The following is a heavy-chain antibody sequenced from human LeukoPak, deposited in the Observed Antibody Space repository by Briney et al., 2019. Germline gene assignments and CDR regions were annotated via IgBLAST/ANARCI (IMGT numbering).Heavy chain of an antibody. CDR3: ARQAMVRGVSFFNY. J-gene: IGHJ4*02. CDR2: ISSSSSYI. D-gene: IGHD3-10*01. V-gene: IGHV3-21*01. Sequence: PGGSLRLSCAASGFTFSSYSMNWVRQAPGKGLEWVSSISSSSSYIYYADSVRGRFTISRDNAKNSLYLQMNSLRAEDTAVYYCARQAMVRGVSFFNYWGQGTLATVSS. CDR1: GFTFSSYS.